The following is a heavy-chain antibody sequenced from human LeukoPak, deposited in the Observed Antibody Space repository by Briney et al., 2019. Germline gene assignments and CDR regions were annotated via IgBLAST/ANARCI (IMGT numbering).Heavy chain of an antibody. CDR2: ISGGAGST. CDR3: AKGGLGSDILTTCDP. J-gene: IGHJ5*02. CDR1: GFTLSSHA. V-gene: IGHV3-23*01. D-gene: IGHD3-9*01. Sequence: GGSLRLSCAASGFTLSSHAMNWVRQAPGKGLEWVSGISGGAGSTYYADSVKGRFTISRDNSNNALYLQMNSLRAEDTAVYYCAKGGLGSDILTTCDPWGQGTLVTVSS.